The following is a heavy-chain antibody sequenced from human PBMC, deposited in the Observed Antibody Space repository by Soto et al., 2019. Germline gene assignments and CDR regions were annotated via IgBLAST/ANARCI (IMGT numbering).Heavy chain of an antibody. Sequence: SETLSLTCTVSGGSISSSSYYWGWIRQPPGKGLEWIGSIYYSGSTYYNPSLKSRVTISVDTSKNQFSLKLSSVTAADTAVYYCARQVVSSHPSGYDFVNWFDPWGQGTLVTVSS. V-gene: IGHV4-39*01. CDR3: ARQVVSSHPSGYDFVNWFDP. CDR1: GGSISSSSYY. J-gene: IGHJ5*02. D-gene: IGHD5-12*01. CDR2: IYYSGST.